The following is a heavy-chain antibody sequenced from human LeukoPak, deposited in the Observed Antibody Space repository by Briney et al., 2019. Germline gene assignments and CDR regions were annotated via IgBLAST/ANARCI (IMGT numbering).Heavy chain of an antibody. D-gene: IGHD7-27*01. CDR2: INHSGST. CDR1: GGSFSGYY. Sequence: SETLSLTCAVYGGSFSGYYWSWIRQPPGKGLEWMGEINHSGSTNYNPSLKSRVTISVDTSKTQFSLKLSSVTAADTAVYYCARAQLGINDYWGQGTLVTVSS. V-gene: IGHV4-34*01. J-gene: IGHJ4*02. CDR3: ARAQLGINDY.